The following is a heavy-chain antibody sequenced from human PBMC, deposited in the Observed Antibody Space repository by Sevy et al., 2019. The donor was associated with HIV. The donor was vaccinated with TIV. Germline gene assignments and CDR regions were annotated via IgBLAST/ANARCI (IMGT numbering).Heavy chain of an antibody. CDR3: ARDPNFVIAAETYFDY. V-gene: IGHV7-4-1*02. Sequence: ASVKVSCKASGYTFPSYAMNWVRQAPGQGLEWIGWINTNTGNPTYAQVFTGRFVFSLDTSVSTAYLQISSLKAEDTAVYYCARDPNFVIAAETYFDYWGQGSLVTVSS. J-gene: IGHJ4*02. D-gene: IGHD6-6*01. CDR2: INTNTGNP. CDR1: GYTFPSYA.